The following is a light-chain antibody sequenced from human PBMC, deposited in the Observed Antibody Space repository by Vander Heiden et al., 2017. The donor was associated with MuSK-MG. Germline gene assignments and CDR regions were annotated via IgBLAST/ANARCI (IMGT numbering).Light chain of an antibody. V-gene: IGKV2-28*01. Sequence: DIVMAQSPLSLPVTPGEPASISCRSSQILLHTNGYKLDWYLQKPGQSPQLLIYLGSNRASGVPVRFSGSGSGTDFTLKISKVEAEDVGVYYCMQALQTPLTFGGGTKVEIK. CDR3: MQALQTPLT. J-gene: IGKJ4*01. CDR1: QILLHTNGYK. CDR2: LGS.